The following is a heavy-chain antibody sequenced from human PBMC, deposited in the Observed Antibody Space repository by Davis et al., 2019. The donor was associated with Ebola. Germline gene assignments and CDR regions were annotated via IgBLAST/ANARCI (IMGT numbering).Heavy chain of an antibody. CDR1: GYTFTSYY. V-gene: IGHV1-46*01. D-gene: IGHD1-7*01. CDR2: INPSGGST. J-gene: IGHJ6*02. Sequence: SVNVSCLSSGYTFTSYYMHSVRQAPGQGLEWMGIINPSGGSTSYAQKFQGRLTMTRDTSTSTVYMEMSSLRSEDTDVYYCARDINYRGVGYYYGMDVWGQGTTVTVSS. CDR3: ARDINYRGVGYYYGMDV.